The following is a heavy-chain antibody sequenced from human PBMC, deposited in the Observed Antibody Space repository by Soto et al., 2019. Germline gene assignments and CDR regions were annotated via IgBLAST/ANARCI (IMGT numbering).Heavy chain of an antibody. CDR3: AKRGHNFFYD. D-gene: IGHD5-12*01. CDR2: FSGSSGNS. Sequence: PGGSLRLSCAGSGYTFSSSIMSWVRQAPGKGLEWVSTFSGSSGNSYYADSAKGRFTISRDNSKNTLYLQMNSLRAEDTALYYCAKRGHNFFYDWGQGTLVTVSS. CDR1: GYTFSSSI. J-gene: IGHJ4*02. V-gene: IGHV3-23*01.